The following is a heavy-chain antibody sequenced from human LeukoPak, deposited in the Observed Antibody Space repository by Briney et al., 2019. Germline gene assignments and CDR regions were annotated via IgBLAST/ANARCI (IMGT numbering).Heavy chain of an antibody. V-gene: IGHV3-30-3*01. J-gene: IGHJ4*02. CDR1: GFTFSSYA. CDR2: ISYDGSSK. CDR3: ARLGSSGYLDY. D-gene: IGHD3-22*01. Sequence: GGSLRLSCAASGFTFSSYAMHWVRQAPGKGLEWVAVISYDGSSKYYADSVKGRFTISRDNSKNTLYLQMNSLRAEDTAVYYCARLGSSGYLDYWGQGTLVTVSS.